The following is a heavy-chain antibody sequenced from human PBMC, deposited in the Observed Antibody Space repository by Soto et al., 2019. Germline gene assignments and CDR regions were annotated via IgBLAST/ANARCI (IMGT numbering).Heavy chain of an antibody. CDR3: ARVGGGTKVTLHYFDN. CDR2: IIPIFGTT. V-gene: IGHV1-69*12. CDR1: GDTFSSYA. D-gene: IGHD4-17*01. J-gene: IGHJ4*02. Sequence: QGQLVQSGAEVKKPGSSVKVSCKASGDTFSSYAISWVRQAPGQRLEWMGGIIPIFGTTSHAQNFLGRATITADESTSTAYVELSSLRSEATAVYYCARVGGGTKVTLHYFDNWGQGTLVTVSP.